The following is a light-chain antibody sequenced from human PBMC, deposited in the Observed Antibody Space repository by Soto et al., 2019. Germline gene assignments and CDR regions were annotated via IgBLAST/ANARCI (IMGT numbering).Light chain of an antibody. CDR1: QNLTSN. V-gene: IGKV3-15*01. CDR3: QQYNYWPRT. CDR2: GAS. J-gene: IGKJ3*01. Sequence: EIVMTQSPATLSVSPGERATLSCRASQNLTSNLAWYQQKRGQAPRLLIYGASTRAPGIPAGFSGNGSGTEFTLTISSLQSEDFAVYYCQQYNYWPRTFGPGTKVDIK.